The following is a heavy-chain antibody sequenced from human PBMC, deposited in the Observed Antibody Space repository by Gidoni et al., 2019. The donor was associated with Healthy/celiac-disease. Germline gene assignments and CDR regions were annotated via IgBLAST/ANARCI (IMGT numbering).Heavy chain of an antibody. CDR1: GYSISSGYY. D-gene: IGHD3-22*01. V-gene: IGHV4-38-2*02. CDR2: IYHSGST. Sequence: QVQLQESGPGLVKPSETLSLTCAVSGYSISSGYYWGWIRQPPGKGLEWIGSIYHSGSTYYNPSLKSRVTISVDTSKNQFSLKLSSVTAADTAVYYCARDPYYYDSSGYYYLSVFVDYWGQGTLVTVSS. J-gene: IGHJ4*02. CDR3: ARDPYYYDSSGYYYLSVFVDY.